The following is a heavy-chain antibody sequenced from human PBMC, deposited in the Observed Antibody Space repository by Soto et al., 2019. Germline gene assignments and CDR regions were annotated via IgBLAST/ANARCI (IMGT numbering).Heavy chain of an antibody. CDR1: GYTFTGYY. CDR2: INPNSGGT. CDR3: ASDPSDRPYPSYYFDY. J-gene: IGHJ4*02. D-gene: IGHD3-22*01. Sequence: ASVKVSCKASGYTFTGYYMHWVRQAPGQGLEWMGWINPNSGGTNYAQKFQGWVTMTRDTSISTAYMELSRLRSDDTAVYYCASDPSDRPYPSYYFDYWGQGTLVTVSS. V-gene: IGHV1-2*04.